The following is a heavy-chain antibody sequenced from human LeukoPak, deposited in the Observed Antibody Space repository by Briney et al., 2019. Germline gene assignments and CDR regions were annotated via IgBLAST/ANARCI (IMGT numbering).Heavy chain of an antibody. D-gene: IGHD6-19*01. Sequence: ASVKVSCQACGYTFTGYYMHWVRQAPGQGLDWMGWSNPNSGGANYAQKFQGRVTMTSATSISTAYMELSRLRSDDTAVYYCARFGDIAVAGAYYYYMDVWGKGTTVTVSS. CDR1: GYTFTGYY. CDR3: ARFGDIAVAGAYYYYMDV. J-gene: IGHJ6*03. CDR2: SNPNSGGA. V-gene: IGHV1-2*02.